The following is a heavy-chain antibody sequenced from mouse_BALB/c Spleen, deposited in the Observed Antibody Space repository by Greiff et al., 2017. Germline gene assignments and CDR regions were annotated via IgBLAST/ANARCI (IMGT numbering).Heavy chain of an antibody. J-gene: IGHJ1*01. CDR1: GFTFSSYA. Sequence: EVQGVESGGGLVKPGGSLKLSCAASGFTFSSYAMSWVRQTPEKRLEWVASISSGGSTYYPDSVKGRFTISRDNARNILYLQMSSLRSEDTAMYYCARGGDYLWYFDVWGAGTTVTVSA. D-gene: IGHD2-4*01. V-gene: IGHV5-6-5*01. CDR3: ARGGDYLWYFDV. CDR2: ISSGGST.